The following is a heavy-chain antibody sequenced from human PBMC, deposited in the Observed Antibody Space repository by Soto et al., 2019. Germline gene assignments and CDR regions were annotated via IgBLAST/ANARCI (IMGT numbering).Heavy chain of an antibody. V-gene: IGHV3-64D*08. CDR1: GFTFSSYA. CDR3: VKLGYCSGGSCFFPSQDYYYYGMDV. Sequence: GGSLRLSCSASGFTFSSYAMHWVRQAPGKGLEYVSAISSNGGSTYYADSVKGRFTISRDNSKNTLYLQMSSLRAEDTAVYYCVKLGYCSGGSCFFPSQDYYYYGMDVWGQGTTVTVSS. CDR2: ISSNGGST. J-gene: IGHJ6*02. D-gene: IGHD2-15*01.